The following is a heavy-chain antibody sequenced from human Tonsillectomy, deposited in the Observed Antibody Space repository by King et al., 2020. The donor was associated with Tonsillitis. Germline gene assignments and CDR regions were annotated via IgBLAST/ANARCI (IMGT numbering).Heavy chain of an antibody. D-gene: IGHD2-2*01. CDR2: ITYDGRNK. V-gene: IGHV3-33*05. CDR1: GFTFSNFA. CDR3: ARGRFGDLPASISASYDFDY. Sequence: VQLVESGGGVVQPGTSLRLSCAASGFTFSNFAIHWLRQAPGKGLEWVAVITYDGRNKFYEDSVKGRFTISRDTSNNTLSLQMNSLRVDDTAVYYCARGRFGDLPASISASYDFDYWGQGTLVTVSS. J-gene: IGHJ4*02.